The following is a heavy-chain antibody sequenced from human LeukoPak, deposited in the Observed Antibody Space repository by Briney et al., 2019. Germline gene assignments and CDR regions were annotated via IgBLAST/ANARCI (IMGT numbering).Heavy chain of an antibody. Sequence: PSETLSLTCTVSGGSISGYYWSWIRQPPGKGLEWIGYIYYTGSTNYNPSLKSRVIISVDTSKNQFSLKVSSVAAADTAVYYCVRSKSGTYGWFDPWGQGTLVTVSS. CDR3: VRSKSGTYGWFDP. CDR2: IYYTGST. CDR1: GGSISGYY. D-gene: IGHD4-17*01. V-gene: IGHV4-59*01. J-gene: IGHJ5*02.